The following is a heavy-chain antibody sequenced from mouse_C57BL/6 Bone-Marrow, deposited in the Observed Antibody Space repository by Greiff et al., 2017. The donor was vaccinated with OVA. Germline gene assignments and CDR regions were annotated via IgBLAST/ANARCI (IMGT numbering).Heavy chain of an antibody. J-gene: IGHJ3*01. CDR3: AMPHTIYYDYSWFAY. V-gene: IGHV5-17*01. CDR1: GFTFSDYG. Sequence: VQLKESGGGLVKPGGSLKLSCAASGFTFSDYGMHWVRQAPEKGLEWVAYISSGSSTIYYADTVKGRFTISRDNAKNTLFLQMTSLRSDDTAMYYCAMPHTIYYDYSWFAYWGQGTLVTVSA. CDR2: ISSGSSTI. D-gene: IGHD2-4*01.